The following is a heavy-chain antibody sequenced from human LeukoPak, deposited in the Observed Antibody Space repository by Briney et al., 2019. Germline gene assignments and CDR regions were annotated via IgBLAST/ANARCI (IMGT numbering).Heavy chain of an antibody. V-gene: IGHV1-46*01. Sequence: ASVKVSCKASGYTFTSYYMHWVRQAPGQGLEWMGIINPSGGSTSYAQKFQGRVTMTRDMSTSTVYMELSSVTAADTAVYYCARHQKTQQWLLPFDYWGQGTLVTVSS. CDR1: GYTFTSYY. CDR3: ARHQKTQQWLLPFDY. CDR2: INPSGGST. D-gene: IGHD6-19*01. J-gene: IGHJ4*02.